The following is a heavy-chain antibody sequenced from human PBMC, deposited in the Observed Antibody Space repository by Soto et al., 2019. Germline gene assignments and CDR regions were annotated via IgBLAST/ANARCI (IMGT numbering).Heavy chain of an antibody. V-gene: IGHV1-18*01. J-gene: IGHJ3*02. CDR1: GYTFTSYG. CDR2: ISAYNGNT. Sequence: ASVKVSCKASGYTFTSYGISWVRQAPGQGLEWMGWISAYNGNTNYAQKLQGRVTMTTDTSTSTAYMELRSLRSDDTAVYYCARAPPGYDYIWGSYRDDAFDIWGQGTMVTV. D-gene: IGHD3-16*01. CDR3: ARAPPGYDYIWGSYRDDAFDI.